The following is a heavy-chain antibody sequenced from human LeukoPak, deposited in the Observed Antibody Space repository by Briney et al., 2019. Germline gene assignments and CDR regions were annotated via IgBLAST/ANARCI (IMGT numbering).Heavy chain of an antibody. CDR1: GGSISDGGFY. CDR3: ARHFGTSGWPNYFDP. J-gene: IGHJ5*02. V-gene: IGHV4-31*03. CDR2: IYYSGST. D-gene: IGHD6-19*01. Sequence: SQTLSLTCTVSGGSISDGGFYWSWIRQHPEKGLEWIGYIYYSGSTYYNPTLESRVTMSVDTSMKQFSLKPNSVTAADTATYYCARHFGTSGWPNYFDPWGQGTLVIVSS.